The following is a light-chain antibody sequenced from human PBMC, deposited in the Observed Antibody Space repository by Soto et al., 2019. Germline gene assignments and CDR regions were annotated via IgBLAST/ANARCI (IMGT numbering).Light chain of an antibody. Sequence: QSALTQPASVSGAPGQSITISCTGTSNDVGGYKYVSWYQQRPGTAPKLIMFEVNNRPSGVSDRFSGSRYANTASLTISGLQAQDEADYYCSSYSSNNILSYVFGTGTKLTVL. CDR3: SSYSSNNILSYV. CDR2: EVN. CDR1: SNDVGGYKY. V-gene: IGLV2-14*03. J-gene: IGLJ1*01.